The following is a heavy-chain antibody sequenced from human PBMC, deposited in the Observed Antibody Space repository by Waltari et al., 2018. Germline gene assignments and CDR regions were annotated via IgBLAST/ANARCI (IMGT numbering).Heavy chain of an antibody. CDR3: ATTGGFRDF. CDR2: VSYSGRI. CDR1: GGSLSGFS. Sequence: QVQLHQWGAGLLKPSETLSLTCAVYGGSLSGFSWSWIRQPPGKGLVWIGGVSYSGRITYNPSLEGRVPFLVDTSKNYCSLSLNSVTAADTGVYFCATTGGFRDFWGQGTPVAVSS. D-gene: IGHD5-18*01. J-gene: IGHJ4*02. V-gene: IGHV4-34*01.